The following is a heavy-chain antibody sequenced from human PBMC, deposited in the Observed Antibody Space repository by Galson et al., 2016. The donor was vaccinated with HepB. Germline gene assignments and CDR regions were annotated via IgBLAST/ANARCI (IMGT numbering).Heavy chain of an antibody. D-gene: IGHD2-2*02. J-gene: IGHJ6*02. Sequence: SLRLSCAASGFTFNTFAMYWVRQAPGKGLEWVTVISYDGSVTQYADSVKGRFTISRDNSKNTVSLHMNSLRADDTAVYYCARDVVPAAIYYYYGMDVWGQGTTVTVSS. CDR3: ARDVVPAAIYYYYGMDV. V-gene: IGHV3-30*04. CDR2: ISYDGSVT. CDR1: GFTFNTFA.